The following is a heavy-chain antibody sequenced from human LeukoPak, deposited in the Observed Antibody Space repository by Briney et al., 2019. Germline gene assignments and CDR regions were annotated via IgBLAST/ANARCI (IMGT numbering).Heavy chain of an antibody. J-gene: IGHJ4*02. CDR2: IKHDGSEK. D-gene: IGHD3-3*01. CDR3: ATDRGWRTSGYYLYYFEY. V-gene: IGHV3-7*01. CDR1: GFIFTNYF. Sequence: GGSLRPSCAASGFIFTNYFMSWVRQAPGKGLEWVASIKHDGSEKYYVDSVRGRFTISRDNTMNSLYLQMSSLRAEDTAVYYCATDRGWRTSGYYLYYFEYWGQGTLVTYSS.